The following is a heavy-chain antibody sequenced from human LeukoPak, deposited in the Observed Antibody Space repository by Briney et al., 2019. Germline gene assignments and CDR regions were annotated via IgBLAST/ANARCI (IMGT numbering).Heavy chain of an antibody. Sequence: GGSLRLSCAAAGFSFNAYDMHWVRQATGRGLEWVSYIGRAGDTYYAGSVKGRFTISRDDAKNSLYLQLNSLGVGDTAVYFCARDSSGWGLAVWGQGTTVTVSS. CDR3: ARDSSGWGLAV. CDR2: IGRAGDT. D-gene: IGHD6-19*01. CDR1: GFSFNAYD. J-gene: IGHJ6*02. V-gene: IGHV3-13*04.